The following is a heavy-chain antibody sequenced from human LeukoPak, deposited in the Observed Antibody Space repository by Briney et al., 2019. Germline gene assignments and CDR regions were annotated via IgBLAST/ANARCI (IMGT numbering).Heavy chain of an antibody. CDR3: ARDLRGYCSSTSCPGDY. Sequence: GGSLRLSCAASGFTFSSYSMNWVRQAPGKGLEWVSYISSSGSTIYYADSVKGRFTISRDNAKNSLYLQMNSLRAEDTAVYYCARDLRGYCSSTSCPGDYWGQGTLVTVSA. CDR2: ISSSGSTI. CDR1: GFTFSSYS. D-gene: IGHD2-2*01. V-gene: IGHV3-48*04. J-gene: IGHJ4*02.